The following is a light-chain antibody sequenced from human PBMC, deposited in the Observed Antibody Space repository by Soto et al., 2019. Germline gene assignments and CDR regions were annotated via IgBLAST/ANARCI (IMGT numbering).Light chain of an antibody. V-gene: IGKV3-11*01. J-gene: IGKJ5*01. CDR3: QQRSNWPIT. CDR1: RSVSSY. CDR2: DAS. Sequence: EIVLTQSPAPLSFSPGELATLSCRATRSVSSYLAWYQQKPGQAPRLLIYDASSRPTDIPARFSGSGSGTDFTLTISSLEPEDFALYYCQQRSNWPITFGQGTRLEIK.